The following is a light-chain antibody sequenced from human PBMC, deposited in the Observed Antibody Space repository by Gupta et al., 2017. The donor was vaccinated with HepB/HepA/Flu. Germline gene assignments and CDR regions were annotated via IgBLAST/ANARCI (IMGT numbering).Light chain of an antibody. CDR2: NNN. Sequence: QSVLSQPPSASGTPGQRVTISCSGSSSNVGSNTVNWYRPLPGTAPKLLIYNNNQRHSGVPARFSGSKSGTSATLATSGLQAEDEADYYCATSDDSTCSGVFGGGTKLTVL. CDR3: ATSDDSTCSGV. CDR1: SSNVGSNT. V-gene: IGLV1-44*01. J-gene: IGLJ2*01.